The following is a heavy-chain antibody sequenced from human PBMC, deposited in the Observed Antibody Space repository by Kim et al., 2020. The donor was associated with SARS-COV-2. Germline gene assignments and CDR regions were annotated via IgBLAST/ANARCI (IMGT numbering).Heavy chain of an antibody. Sequence: AVKGRFTTSRDNSKNTLYLQMNSLRAEDTAVYYCARDSDFWSGYYGADYWGQGTLVTVSS. CDR3: ARDSDFWSGYYGADY. V-gene: IGHV3-53*01. D-gene: IGHD3-3*01. J-gene: IGHJ4*02.